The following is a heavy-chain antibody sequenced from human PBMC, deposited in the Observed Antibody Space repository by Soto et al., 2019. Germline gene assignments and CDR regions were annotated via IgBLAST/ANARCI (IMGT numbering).Heavy chain of an antibody. V-gene: IGHV1-18*01. CDR3: ARGRYGDY. J-gene: IGHJ4*02. CDR1: GYGFTTYG. CDR2: ISAHNGNT. Sequence: QVHLGQSGAEVKKPGASVKVSCKGSGYGFTTYGSTWVRQAPGQGLEWMAWISAHNGNTNYAQKLQGRVTVTRDTSTSTAYMELRSLRSDDTAVYYCARGRYGDYWGQGALVTVSS. D-gene: IGHD1-1*01.